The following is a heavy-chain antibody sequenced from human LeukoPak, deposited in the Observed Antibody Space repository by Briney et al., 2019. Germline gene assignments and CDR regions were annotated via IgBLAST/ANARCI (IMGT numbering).Heavy chain of an antibody. J-gene: IGHJ4*02. Sequence: SETLSLTCTVSGGSISSYYWSWIRQPPGKGLEWIGYIYYSGSTNYNPSLKSRVTISVDTSKNQFSLKLSSVTAADTAVYYCARSAPSYYYDSSALISVTDGGQGTLVTVSS. D-gene: IGHD3-22*01. CDR2: IYYSGST. V-gene: IGHV4-59*01. CDR3: ARSAPSYYYDSSALISVTD. CDR1: GGSISSYY.